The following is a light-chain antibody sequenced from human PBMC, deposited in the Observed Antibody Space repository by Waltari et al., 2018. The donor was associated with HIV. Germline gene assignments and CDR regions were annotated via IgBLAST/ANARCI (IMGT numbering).Light chain of an antibody. Sequence: QSVLTQPPSVSAAAGQKVTISCSGSNSNIGNNFVSWYQQLPGTAPKPLIYDRNNRPSGMPDRFPGSKSDTSATLDITGLQTGDEADDYCGTWDSSLSAVLFGGGTKLTVL. CDR3: GTWDSSLSAVL. CDR2: DRN. J-gene: IGLJ2*01. CDR1: NSNIGNNF. V-gene: IGLV1-51*01.